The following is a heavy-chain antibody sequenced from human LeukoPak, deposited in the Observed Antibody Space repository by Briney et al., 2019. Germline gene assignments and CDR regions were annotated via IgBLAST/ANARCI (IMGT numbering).Heavy chain of an antibody. Sequence: GSLRLSCAASGFSFSSYAMSWVRQAPGKGLEWVSAISASGGSTYYADSVKGRFTISRDNSKSTLNLLMNSLRAEDTAVYYCAKAPTYSTSWPIWGQGTVVTVSS. CDR1: GFSFSSYA. D-gene: IGHD6-13*01. V-gene: IGHV3-23*01. J-gene: IGHJ3*02. CDR2: ISASGGST. CDR3: AKAPTYSTSWPI.